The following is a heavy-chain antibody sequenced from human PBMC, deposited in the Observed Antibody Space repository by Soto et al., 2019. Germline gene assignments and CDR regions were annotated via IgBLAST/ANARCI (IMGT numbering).Heavy chain of an antibody. Sequence: LRLSCAASGFTFSSYAMSWVRQAPGKGLEWVSAISGSGGSTYYADSVKGRFTISRDNSKNTLYLQMNSLRAEDTAVYYCAKDYYDSSGLYYFAYWGQGTLVTVSS. CDR3: AKDYYDSSGLYYFAY. D-gene: IGHD3-22*01. J-gene: IGHJ4*02. CDR1: GFTFSSYA. CDR2: ISGSGGST. V-gene: IGHV3-23*01.